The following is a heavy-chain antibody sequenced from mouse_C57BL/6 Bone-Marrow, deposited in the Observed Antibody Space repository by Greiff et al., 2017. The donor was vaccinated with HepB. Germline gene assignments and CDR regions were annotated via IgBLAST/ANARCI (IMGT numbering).Heavy chain of an antibody. Sequence: EVMLVESGAELVRPGASVKLSCTASGFNIKDDYMHWVKQRPEQGLEWIGWIDPENGDTEYASKFQGKATITADTSSNTAYLQLSSLTSEDTAVYYCTTLSLITTVVATDYWGQGTSVTVSS. CDR1: GFNIKDDY. J-gene: IGHJ4*01. V-gene: IGHV14-4*01. CDR2: IDPENGDT. D-gene: IGHD1-1*01. CDR3: TTLSLITTVVATDY.